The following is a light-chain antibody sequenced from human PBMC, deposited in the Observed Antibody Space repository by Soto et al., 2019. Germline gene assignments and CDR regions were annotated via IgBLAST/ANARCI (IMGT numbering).Light chain of an antibody. CDR3: CSYAGSSTYV. CDR1: SSDVGNYNL. V-gene: IGLV2-23*01. CDR2: EGS. J-gene: IGLJ1*01. Sequence: QSAVTQPASVSGSPGQSITISCTGTSSDVGNYNLVSWYQQHPGKAPKLMIYEGSKRPSGVSNRFSGSKSGNTASLTISILQAEDEADYYCCSYAGSSTYVFGTGTKV.